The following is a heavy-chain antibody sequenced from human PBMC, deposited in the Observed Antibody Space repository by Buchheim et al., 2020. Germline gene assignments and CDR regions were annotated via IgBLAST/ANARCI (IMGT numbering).Heavy chain of an antibody. Sequence: EVQLLESGGGLVQPWGSLRLSCTASGFNFSNYAMSWVRQPPGKGLEWLSGISGSGERTYYSESVKGRAIVSRDKSPNTIYLQMIRLRAEDTAVYYCAKDRSDSNNWFVVDYWGPGT. CDR2: ISGSGERT. D-gene: IGHD3-10*01. CDR3: AKDRSDSNNWFVVDY. CDR1: GFNFSNYA. V-gene: IGHV3-23*01. J-gene: IGHJ4*02.